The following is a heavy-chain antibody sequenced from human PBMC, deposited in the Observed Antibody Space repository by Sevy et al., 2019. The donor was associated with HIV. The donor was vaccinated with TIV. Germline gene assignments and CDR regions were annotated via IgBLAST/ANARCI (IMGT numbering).Heavy chain of an antibody. CDR1: GFTVSRYG. V-gene: IGHV3-30*02. CDR3: AKDPHFYYYYYGMDV. J-gene: IGHJ6*02. Sequence: GGSLRLSCAASGFTVSRYGMHWVRQAPGKGLEWVAFIRYDGSNKYYADSVKGRFTISRDNSKNTLYLQMNSLRAEDTAVYYCAKDPHFYYYYYGMDVWGQGTTVTVSS. CDR2: IRYDGSNK.